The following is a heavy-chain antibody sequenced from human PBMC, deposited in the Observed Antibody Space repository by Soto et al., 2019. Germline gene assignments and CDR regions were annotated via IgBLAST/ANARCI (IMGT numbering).Heavy chain of an antibody. Sequence: GGSLRLSCAASGFTFSSYSMNWVRQAPGKGLEWVSSISSSSSYIYYADSVKGRFTISRDNAKNSLYLQMNSLRAEDTAVYYWARVPTTATSFYHGMDVWGQGTTVTVSS. V-gene: IGHV3-21*01. D-gene: IGHD1-26*01. CDR2: ISSSSSYI. CDR1: GFTFSSYS. CDR3: ARVPTTATSFYHGMDV. J-gene: IGHJ6*02.